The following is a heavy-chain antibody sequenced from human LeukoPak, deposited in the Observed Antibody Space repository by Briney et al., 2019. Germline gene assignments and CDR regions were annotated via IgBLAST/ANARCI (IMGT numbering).Heavy chain of an antibody. D-gene: IGHD3-16*01. CDR3: AKNGGPHGMDV. V-gene: IGHV3-7*02. J-gene: IGHJ6*02. CDR1: GFTFSSIW. CDR2: IKHDGSET. Sequence: GGSLRLSCATSGFTFSSIWMSWVRQAPGKGLEWVANIKHDGSETNYVDSVKGRFTSSRDNAKNSLRLQMNSLRVEDTAVYYCAKNGGPHGMDVWGQGTTVTVSS.